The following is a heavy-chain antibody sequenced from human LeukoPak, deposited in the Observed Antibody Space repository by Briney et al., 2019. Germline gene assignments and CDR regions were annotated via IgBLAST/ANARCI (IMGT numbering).Heavy chain of an antibody. CDR2: INPNSGGT. V-gene: IGHV1-2*04. J-gene: IGHJ4*02. CDR1: GYTFTGYY. CDR3: ARGGYSSSWYRWVY. Sequence: ASVKVSCKASGYTFTGYYMHWVRQAPGQWLEWMGWINPNSGGTNYAQKFQGWVTMTRDTSISTAYMELSRLRSDDTAVYYCARGGYSSSWYRWVYWGQGTLVTVSS. D-gene: IGHD6-13*01.